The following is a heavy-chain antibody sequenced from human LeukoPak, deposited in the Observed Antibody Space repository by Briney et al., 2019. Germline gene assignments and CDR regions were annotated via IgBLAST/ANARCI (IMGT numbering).Heavy chain of an antibody. V-gene: IGHV3-74*01. CDR2: TNSDGSST. CDR3: ARGKQLVPADY. D-gene: IGHD6-6*01. CDR1: GFTFSSFW. J-gene: IGHJ4*02. Sequence: PGGSLRLSCAASGFTFSSFWMHWVRQAPGKGLVWVSRTNSDGSSTSYADSVKGRFTISRDNAKNTLYLQMNSLRAEDTAVYYCARGKQLVPADYWGQGTLVTVSS.